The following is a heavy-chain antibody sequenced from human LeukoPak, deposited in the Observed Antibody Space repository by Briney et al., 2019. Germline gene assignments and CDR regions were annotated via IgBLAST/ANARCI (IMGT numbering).Heavy chain of an antibody. CDR1: GGSISSGGYY. V-gene: IGHV4-31*03. CDR3: ARDSPRGYGMDV. D-gene: IGHD3-10*01. CDR2: IYYSGST. J-gene: IGHJ6*02. Sequence: SQTLSLTCTVSGGSISSGGYYWSWIRQHPGKGLEWIGYIYYSGSTYYNPSLKSRVTISVDTSKNQFSLKLSSVTAADTAVYYCARDSPRGYGMDVWGQGTTVTVSS.